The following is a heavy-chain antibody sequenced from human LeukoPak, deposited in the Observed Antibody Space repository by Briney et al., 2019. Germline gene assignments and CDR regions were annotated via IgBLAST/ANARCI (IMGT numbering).Heavy chain of an antibody. CDR1: GFTFDDYA. J-gene: IGHJ3*02. D-gene: IGHD6-19*01. CDR2: ISWNSGNI. V-gene: IGHV3-9*01. Sequence: GGSLRLSCAASGFTFDDYAMHWVRQAPGKGLEWVSGISWNSGNIGYADSVKGRFTISRDNAKNSLYLQMNSLRAEDTAVYYCAREGKEQWLVRAGAFDIWGQGTMVTVSS. CDR3: AREGKEQWLVRAGAFDI.